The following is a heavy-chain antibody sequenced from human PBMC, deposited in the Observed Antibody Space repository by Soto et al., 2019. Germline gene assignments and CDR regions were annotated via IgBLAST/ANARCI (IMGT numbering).Heavy chain of an antibody. CDR3: ATDPHLRAYGPQPYYYGMDV. CDR1: GFTFSSYG. D-gene: IGHD2-21*01. Sequence: PGGSLRLSCAASGFTFSSYGMHWVRQAPGKGLEWVAVIWYDGSNKYYADSVKGRFTISRDNSKNTLYLQMNSLRAEDTAVYYCATDPHLRAYGPQPYYYGMDVWGQGTTVTVSS. J-gene: IGHJ6*02. V-gene: IGHV3-33*01. CDR2: IWYDGSNK.